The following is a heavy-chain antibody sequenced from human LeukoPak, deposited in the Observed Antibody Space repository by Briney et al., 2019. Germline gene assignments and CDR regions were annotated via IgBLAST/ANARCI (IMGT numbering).Heavy chain of an antibody. J-gene: IGHJ1*01. Sequence: GGSLRLSCAASGFTVSSNYMSWVRQAPGKGLEWVSVIYSGGSTYYADSVKGRFTISRDNSKNTLYLQMNSLRAEDTAVYYCTIAAAALEYFQHWGQGTLVTVSS. CDR1: GFTVSSNY. CDR3: TIAAAALEYFQH. CDR2: IYSGGST. D-gene: IGHD6-13*01. V-gene: IGHV3-53*01.